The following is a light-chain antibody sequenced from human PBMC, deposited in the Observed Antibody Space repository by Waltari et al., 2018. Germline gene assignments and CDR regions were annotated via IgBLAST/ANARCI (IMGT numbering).Light chain of an antibody. CDR2: VNSDGSH. J-gene: IGLJ3*02. CDR1: RGHSSNI. CDR3: QTGGHGTWV. V-gene: IGLV4-69*01. Sequence: QLVVTQSPSASAPLGASVKLTCTLSRGHSSNIVAWLQQRPEKGPRYLMKVNSDGSHIKGDEIPDRFSGSSSGAERYLTISSLQSDDEADYYCQTGGHGTWVFGGGTTLTVL.